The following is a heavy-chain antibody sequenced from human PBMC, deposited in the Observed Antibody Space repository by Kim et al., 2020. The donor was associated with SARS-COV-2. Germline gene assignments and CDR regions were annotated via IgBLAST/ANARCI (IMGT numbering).Heavy chain of an antibody. CDR1: GFTFSSYG. J-gene: IGHJ4*02. Sequence: GGSLRLSCAASGFTFSSYGMHWVRQAPGKGLEWVAVIWYDGSNKYYADSVKGRFTISRDNSKNTLYLQMNSLRAEDTAVYYCARDYEQQLVHTTMGYWGQGTLVTVSS. CDR3: ARDYEQQLVHTTMGY. CDR2: IWYDGSNK. D-gene: IGHD6-13*01. V-gene: IGHV3-33*01.